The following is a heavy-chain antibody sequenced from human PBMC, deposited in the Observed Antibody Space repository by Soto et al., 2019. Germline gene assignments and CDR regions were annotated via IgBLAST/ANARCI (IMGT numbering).Heavy chain of an antibody. V-gene: IGHV4-59*08. CDR3: ARHSNRNYRLYYFDY. Sequence: PSETLSLTCTVSGGSISSYYWSWIRQPPGKGLEWIGYIYYSGSTNYNPSLKSRVTMSVDTSKNQFSLKLSSATAADTAVYYCARHSNRNYRLYYFDYWGLGALVTVSS. J-gene: IGHJ4*02. D-gene: IGHD4-4*01. CDR2: IYYSGST. CDR1: GGSISSYY.